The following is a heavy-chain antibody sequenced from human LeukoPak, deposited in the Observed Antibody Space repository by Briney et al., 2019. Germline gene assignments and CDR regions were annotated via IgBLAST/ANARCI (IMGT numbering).Heavy chain of an antibody. J-gene: IGHJ4*02. CDR3: AKGARRTSGWYFFDY. D-gene: IGHD6-19*01. CDR2: ISDSGDIT. V-gene: IGHV3-23*01. CDR1: GFAFSNQA. Sequence: GGSLRLSCAASGFAFSNQAMGWVRQAPGKGLEWVSVISDSGDITYYADSAKGRSTISRDNSKNTLFLQMNSLRVEDTAVYYCAKGARRTSGWYFFDYWGQGTLVTVSS.